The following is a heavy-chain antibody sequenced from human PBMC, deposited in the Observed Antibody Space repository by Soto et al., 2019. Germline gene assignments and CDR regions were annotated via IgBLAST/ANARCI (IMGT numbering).Heavy chain of an antibody. CDR1: GFSLSNARMG. Sequence: QVTLKASGPVLVKPTETLTLTCTVSGFSLSNARMGVSWIRHPPGKALEWLAHIFPNYEKSYSPSLKSRITISQDTSKSQVVLTMTNMDPVATATYYCARISIAAAGTLPFDYWGQGTLVTVSS. V-gene: IGHV2-26*01. J-gene: IGHJ4*02. D-gene: IGHD6-13*01. CDR2: IFPNYEK. CDR3: ARISIAAAGTLPFDY.